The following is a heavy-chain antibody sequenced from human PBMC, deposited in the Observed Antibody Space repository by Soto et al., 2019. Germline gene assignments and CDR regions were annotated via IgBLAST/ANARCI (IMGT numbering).Heavy chain of an antibody. Sequence: PSETLSLTCTVSGGSISSGDYYWSWVRQHPGKGLEWIGYIYHSGSTYYNPSLKSRVTISVDTSKNQFSLKLSSVTAADTAVYYCARDVRPAHTNWFDPWGQGTRVTVS. J-gene: IGHJ5*02. CDR3: ARDVRPAHTNWFDP. V-gene: IGHV4-31*03. CDR1: GGSISSGDYY. D-gene: IGHD2-8*01. CDR2: IYHSGST.